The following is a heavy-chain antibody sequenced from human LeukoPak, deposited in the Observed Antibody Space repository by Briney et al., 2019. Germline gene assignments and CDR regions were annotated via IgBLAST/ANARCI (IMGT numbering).Heavy chain of an antibody. Sequence: SETLSLTCTVSGASITGGTYYWTWIRQPAGKGLEGIGRVYTSGNTKYNPSLMGRLTISLDTSKNQFSLRLSSVTAEDTAVYYCARDIAVADNNWFDPWGQGILVTVSS. V-gene: IGHV4-61*02. CDR3: ARDIAVADNNWFDP. D-gene: IGHD6-19*01. CDR1: GASITGGTYY. J-gene: IGHJ5*02. CDR2: VYTSGNT.